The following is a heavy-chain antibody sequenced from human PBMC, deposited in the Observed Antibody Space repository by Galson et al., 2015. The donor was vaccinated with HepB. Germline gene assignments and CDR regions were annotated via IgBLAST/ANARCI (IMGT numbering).Heavy chain of an antibody. J-gene: IGHJ5*02. CDR3: AHSVGFGEPISLDP. Sequence: PALVKPTQTLTLPCTFSGFSLSTSGVGVGWIRQPPGKALEWLALIYWDDDKRYSPSLKSRLTITKDTSKNQVVLTMTNMDPVDTATYYCAHSVGFGEPISLDPWGQGTLVTVSS. CDR2: IYWDDDK. V-gene: IGHV2-5*02. D-gene: IGHD3-10*01. CDR1: GFSLSTSGVG.